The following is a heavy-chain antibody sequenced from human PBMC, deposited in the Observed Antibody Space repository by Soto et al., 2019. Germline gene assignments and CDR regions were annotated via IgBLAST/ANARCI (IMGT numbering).Heavy chain of an antibody. CDR3: ARSGSRGHLRDWFDP. V-gene: IGHV4-38-2*01. CDR2: IYHGGST. CDR1: GYSISSGYY. D-gene: IGHD3-10*01. J-gene: IGHJ5*02. Sequence: PSETLSLTCAVSGYSISSGYYWGWLRQPPGKGLEWIGSIYHGGSTYYNPSLNSRVTLSIDMTNNHVSLILNSVTAADTVVYYCARSGSRGHLRDWFDPWGHGSLVTVSS.